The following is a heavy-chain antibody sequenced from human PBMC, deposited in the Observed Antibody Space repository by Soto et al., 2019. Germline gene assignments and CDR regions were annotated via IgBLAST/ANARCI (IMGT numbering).Heavy chain of an antibody. CDR2: IFSNDEK. CDR1: GFSLSNARMG. Sequence: SGPTLVNPTETLTLTCTVSGFSLSNARMGVSWIRQPPGKALEWLAHIFSNDEKSYSTSLKSRLTISKDTSKSQVVLTMTNMDPVDTATYYCARIANPITMSPYGMDVWGQGTTVTVSS. CDR3: ARIANPITMSPYGMDV. V-gene: IGHV2-26*01. D-gene: IGHD3-22*01. J-gene: IGHJ6*02.